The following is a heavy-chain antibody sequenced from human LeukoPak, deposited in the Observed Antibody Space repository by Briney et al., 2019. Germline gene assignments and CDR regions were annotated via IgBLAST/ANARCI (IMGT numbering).Heavy chain of an antibody. CDR1: GFTFSSYE. CDR3: ARCGYERNSDY. Sequence: GGSLRLSCAASGFTFSSYEMNWVRQAPGKGLEWVSYISSSGSTIYYADSVKGRFTIPRDNAKNSLYLQMNSLRAEDTAVYYCARCGYERNSDYWGQGTLVTVSS. D-gene: IGHD5-18*01. J-gene: IGHJ4*02. V-gene: IGHV3-48*03. CDR2: ISSSGSTI.